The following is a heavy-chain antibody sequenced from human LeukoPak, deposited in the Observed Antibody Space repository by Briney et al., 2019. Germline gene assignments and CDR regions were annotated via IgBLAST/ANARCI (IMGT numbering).Heavy chain of an antibody. D-gene: IGHD3-9*01. CDR3: TKVTGFVWLFPFDY. J-gene: IGHJ4*02. Sequence: PGGSLRLSCAASGFTFSSYGMHWVRQAPGKGLEWGAVISYDGTNKYYADSVKGRFTISRDNSKNTLYLQMNSLRPEDTAVYYCTKVTGFVWLFPFDYWGQGTLVTVSS. CDR1: GFTFSSYG. CDR2: ISYDGTNK. V-gene: IGHV3-30*18.